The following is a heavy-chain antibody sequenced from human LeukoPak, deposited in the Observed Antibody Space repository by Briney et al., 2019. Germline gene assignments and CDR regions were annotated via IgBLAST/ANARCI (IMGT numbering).Heavy chain of an antibody. V-gene: IGHV3-23*01. CDR1: GITLTNYG. D-gene: IGHD5-12*01. CDR3: AKGAYDYIEMGYFDY. CDR2: IGGSGGGT. Sequence: GGSLRLSCAVLGITLTNYGISWVRKAPGKGLEWVAGIGGSGGGTNYADSVKGRFTISRDNPKNTLYLQMNGLRAEDTAVYYCAKGAYDYIEMGYFDYWGQGTLVTVSS. J-gene: IGHJ4*02.